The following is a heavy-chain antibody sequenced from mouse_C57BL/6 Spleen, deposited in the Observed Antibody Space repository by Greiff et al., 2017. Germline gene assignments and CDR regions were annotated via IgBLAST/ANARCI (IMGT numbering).Heavy chain of an antibody. J-gene: IGHJ3*01. Sequence: EVQLQQSGAELVRPGASVKLSCTASGFNIKDYYMHWVKQRPEQGLEWIGRIDPANGNTKYAPKFQGKATITADTSSNTAYLQLSSLTSEDTAIYYCARDYSNSWFAYWGQGTLVTVSA. CDR1: GFNIKDYY. CDR3: ARDYSNSWFAY. CDR2: IDPANGNT. V-gene: IGHV14-3*01. D-gene: IGHD2-5*01.